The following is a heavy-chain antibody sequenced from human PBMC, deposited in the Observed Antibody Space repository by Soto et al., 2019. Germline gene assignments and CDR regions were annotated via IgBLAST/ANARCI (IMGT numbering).Heavy chain of an antibody. V-gene: IGHV4-31*03. CDR1: GGSISSGGYY. J-gene: IGHJ4*02. D-gene: IGHD6-19*01. CDR3: ARAHIAVAGDGFDY. Sequence: PSETLSLTCTVSGGSISSGGYYWSWIRQHPGKGLEWIGYIYYSGSTYYNPSLKSRVTISVDTSKNQFSLKLSSVTAADTAVYYCARAHIAVAGDGFDYWGQGTLVTVSS. CDR2: IYYSGST.